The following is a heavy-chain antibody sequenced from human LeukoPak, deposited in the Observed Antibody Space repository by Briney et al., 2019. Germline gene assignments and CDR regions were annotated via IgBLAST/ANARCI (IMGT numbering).Heavy chain of an antibody. CDR3: ARVSDTSMVTPGFDS. CDR2: VSTSNGDT. D-gene: IGHD5-18*01. Sequence: ASVKVSCKTSGYNFNRYTITWVRQAPGHGLEWMGWVSTSNGDTNYAEKFQGRVTMTTETVTKTAYMELRRLRSGDTAMYFCARVSDTSMVTPGFDSWGQGTLVTVSS. V-gene: IGHV1-18*01. J-gene: IGHJ4*02. CDR1: GYNFNRYT.